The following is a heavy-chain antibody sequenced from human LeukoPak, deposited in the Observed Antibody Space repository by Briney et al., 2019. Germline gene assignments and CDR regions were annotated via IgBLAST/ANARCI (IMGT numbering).Heavy chain of an antibody. D-gene: IGHD3-22*01. J-gene: IGHJ4*02. CDR3: ARVLRRYYYDSSGYIFDY. CDR1: GGSFSGYY. Sequence: SETLSLTCAVYGGSFSGYYWSWIRQPPGKGLKWIGEINHSGSTNYNPSLKSRVTISVDTSKNQFSLKLSSVTAADTAVYYCARVLRRYYYDSSGYIFDYWGQGTLVTVSS. V-gene: IGHV4-34*01. CDR2: INHSGST.